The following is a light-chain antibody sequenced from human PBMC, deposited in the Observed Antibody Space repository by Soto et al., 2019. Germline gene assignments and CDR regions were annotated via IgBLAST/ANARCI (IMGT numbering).Light chain of an antibody. Sequence: DIQLTQSPSSLSASVGDRVTITCQASQDISNHLNWYQQKPGKAPNLLIYDASDLETGVPSRFSGGGSGTFCSFTINSLQPEDIATYYCQKHDGVPLFGPGTKVEIK. CDR1: QDISNH. CDR2: DAS. CDR3: QKHDGVPL. J-gene: IGKJ3*01. V-gene: IGKV1-33*01.